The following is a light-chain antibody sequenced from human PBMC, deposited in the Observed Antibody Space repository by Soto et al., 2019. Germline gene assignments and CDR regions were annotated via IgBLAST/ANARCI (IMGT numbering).Light chain of an antibody. V-gene: IGKV1-5*03. Sequence: DIQMTQSPSTLSASVGDRVTITCRASQNIINYLAWYQQKPGKAHKLLIYTASSLETGVPSRFSGSGSGTEFTLTVSSLQPDDFGTYYCQQYNIYPWTFGQGTKVEIK. CDR3: QQYNIYPWT. CDR2: TAS. CDR1: QNIINY. J-gene: IGKJ1*01.